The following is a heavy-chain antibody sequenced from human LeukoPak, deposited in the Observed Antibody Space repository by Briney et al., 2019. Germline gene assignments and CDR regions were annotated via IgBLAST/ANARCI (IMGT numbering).Heavy chain of an antibody. CDR3: ARASLGNWFDP. J-gene: IGHJ5*02. CDR2: INHSGST. V-gene: IGHV4-34*01. Sequence: SETLSLTCAVYGGSFSGYYWSWIRQPPGKGLEWIGEINHSGSTNYNPSLKSRVTISVDTSKNQFSLKLSSVTAADTAVYYCARASLGNWFDPWGQGTLVTVSS. CDR1: GGSFSGYY. D-gene: IGHD3-16*01.